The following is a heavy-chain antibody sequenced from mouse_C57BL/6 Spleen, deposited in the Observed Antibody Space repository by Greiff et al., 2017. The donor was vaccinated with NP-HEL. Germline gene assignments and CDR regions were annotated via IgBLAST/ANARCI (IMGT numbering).Heavy chain of an antibody. CDR3: AKGDCDYDNAMDY. D-gene: IGHD2-4*01. Sequence: QVQLQQPGAELVKPGASVKMSCKASGYTFTSYWITWVKQSPGQGLEWIGDIYPGSGSTNYNETFKSKATLTVDTSSSTAYMQLSSLTSEDSAVYYCAKGDCDYDNAMDYWGQGASVTVSS. CDR2: IYPGSGST. J-gene: IGHJ4*01. CDR1: GYTFTSYW. V-gene: IGHV1-55*01.